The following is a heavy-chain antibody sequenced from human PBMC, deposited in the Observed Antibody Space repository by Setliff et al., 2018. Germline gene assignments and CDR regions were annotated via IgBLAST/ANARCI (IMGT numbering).Heavy chain of an antibody. CDR1: GYTFTGDY. V-gene: IGHV1-2*02. CDR3: AREVLSTVVAWDY. CDR2: INPNSGGT. Sequence: GASVKVSCKASGYTFTGDYMHWVRQAPGQGLEWMGWINPNSGGTNYAQKFQGRVTMTRDTSISTVYMELSSLRSDDTAVYYCAREVLSTVVAWDYWGQGTLVTVSS. J-gene: IGHJ4*02. D-gene: IGHD4-17*01.